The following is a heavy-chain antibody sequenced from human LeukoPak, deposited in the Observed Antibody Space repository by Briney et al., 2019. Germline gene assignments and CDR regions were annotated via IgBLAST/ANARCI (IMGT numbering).Heavy chain of an antibody. CDR1: GFTFSAYS. J-gene: IGHJ4*02. CDR2: IGISSSNT. CDR3: ARDYKYAFDN. Sequence: PGGSLRLSCAASGFTFSAYSMNWVRQAPGKGLEWISYIGISSSNTKYADSVKGRFTISGDKAKNSLYLQMNSLRVEDTAVYYCARDYKYAFDNWGQGTLVTVSS. V-gene: IGHV3-48*01. D-gene: IGHD5-24*01.